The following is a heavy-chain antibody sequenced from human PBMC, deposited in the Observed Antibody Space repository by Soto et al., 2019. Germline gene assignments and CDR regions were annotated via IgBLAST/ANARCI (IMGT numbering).Heavy chain of an antibody. CDR1: GFTFSSYA. V-gene: IGHV3-23*01. J-gene: IGHJ6*03. D-gene: IGHD6-13*01. CDR3: ASLPIAAAMLNYYYMDV. Sequence: GGSLRLSCAASGFTFSSYAMSWVRQAPGKGLEWVSAISGSGGSTYYADSVKGRFTISRDNSKNTLYLQMNSLRAEDTAVYYCASLPIAAAMLNYYYMDVWGKGTTVTVSS. CDR2: ISGSGGST.